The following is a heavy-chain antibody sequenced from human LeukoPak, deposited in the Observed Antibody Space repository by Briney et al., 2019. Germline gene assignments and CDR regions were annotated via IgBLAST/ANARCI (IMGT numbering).Heavy chain of an antibody. Sequence: PGRSLRLSCAASGFTFDDYAMHWVRQAPGKGLEWVSGLTWNSGSIGYADSVKGRFTISRDNAKNSLYLQMNSLRAEDTAVYYCARGGVYDFWSGAPGYWGQGTLVTVSS. V-gene: IGHV3-9*01. CDR3: ARGGVYDFWSGAPGY. CDR2: LTWNSGSI. CDR1: GFTFDDYA. J-gene: IGHJ4*02. D-gene: IGHD3-3*01.